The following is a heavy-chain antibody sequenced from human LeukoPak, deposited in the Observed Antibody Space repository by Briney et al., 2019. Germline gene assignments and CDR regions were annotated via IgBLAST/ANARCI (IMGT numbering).Heavy chain of an antibody. J-gene: IGHJ4*02. CDR1: GFTFSRYG. CDR2: ISYDGSNK. D-gene: IGHD1-26*01. Sequence: GGSLRLSCAASGFTFSRYGMHWVRQAPGKGLEWVAVISYDGSNKYYADSVKGRFTISRDNSKNTLYLQMNGLRAEDTAVYYCAKDGNDFTYYFDYWGQGTLVTVS. CDR3: AKDGNDFTYYFDY. V-gene: IGHV3-30*18.